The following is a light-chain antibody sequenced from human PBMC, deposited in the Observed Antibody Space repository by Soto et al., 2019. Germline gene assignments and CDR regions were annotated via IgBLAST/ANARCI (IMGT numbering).Light chain of an antibody. CDR2: DAS. CDR1: QSITTW. J-gene: IGKJ1*01. Sequence: DIQMTQSPCTLSASVGDRVVITFRASQSITTWLAWYQQKPAKAPKLLIYDASSLESGVPSRFSGSGSGTEFTLTISSLQPDDFATYYCQQYNDYWTFGQGTKVDIK. CDR3: QQYNDYWT. V-gene: IGKV1-5*01.